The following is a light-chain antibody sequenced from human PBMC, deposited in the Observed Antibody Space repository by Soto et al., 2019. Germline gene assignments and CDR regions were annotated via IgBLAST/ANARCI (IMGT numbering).Light chain of an antibody. CDR2: DAS. CDR1: QSVSSN. V-gene: IGKV3-11*01. Sequence: EIAMTQSPATLSVSPGERATLSCRASQSVSSNLAWYQQKPGQAPRLLIYDASNRATGIPARFTGSGSGTDFTLTISSLEPEDFAVYYCQQRRNWPRLAFGGGTKVDIK. CDR3: QQRRNWPRLA. J-gene: IGKJ4*01.